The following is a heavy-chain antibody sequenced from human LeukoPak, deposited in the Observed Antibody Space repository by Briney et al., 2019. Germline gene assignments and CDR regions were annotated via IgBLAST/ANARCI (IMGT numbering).Heavy chain of an antibody. CDR2: INPNSGGT. CDR1: GYTFTGYY. Sequence: GASVKVSCKASGYTFTGYYMHWVRQAPGQGLEWMGWINPNSGGTSYAQKFQGRVIMTRDTSISTAYMDLSRLRSDDTAVYYCARDLGGRLVGGYWGQGTLVTVSS. V-gene: IGHV1-2*02. CDR3: ARDLGGRLVGGY. J-gene: IGHJ4*02. D-gene: IGHD6-6*01.